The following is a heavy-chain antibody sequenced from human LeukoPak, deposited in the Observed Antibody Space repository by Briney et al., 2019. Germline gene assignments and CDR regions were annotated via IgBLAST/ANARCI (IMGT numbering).Heavy chain of an antibody. D-gene: IGHD3-10*01. Sequence: ASVKVSCKVSGYTLTELSMHWVRLAPGKGLEWMGGFDPEDGETIYAQKFQGRVTMTEDTSTDTAYMELSSLRSEDTAVYYCATTMATPIYYYYYMDVWGKGTTVTVSS. CDR1: GYTLTELS. V-gene: IGHV1-24*01. CDR2: FDPEDGET. CDR3: ATTMATPIYYYYYMDV. J-gene: IGHJ6*03.